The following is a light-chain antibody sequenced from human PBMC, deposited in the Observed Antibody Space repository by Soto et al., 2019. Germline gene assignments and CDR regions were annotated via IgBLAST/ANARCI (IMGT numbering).Light chain of an antibody. V-gene: IGKV3D-15*01. Sequence: EIVMTQSPATLSVSPGERATLSCRASQSVNIYLAWYQQKPGQAPRLLIFGASSRATSIPARFSGSGSGTEFNLTISSLQSEDFAVYFCQQYDDWLRLTFGGGTKVEIK. CDR1: QSVNIY. J-gene: IGKJ4*01. CDR2: GAS. CDR3: QQYDDWLRLT.